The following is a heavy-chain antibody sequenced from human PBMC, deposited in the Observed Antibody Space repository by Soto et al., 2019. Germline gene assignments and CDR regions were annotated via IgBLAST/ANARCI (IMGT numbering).Heavy chain of an antibody. CDR1: GGTFSSYA. J-gene: IGHJ4*02. Sequence: GASVKVSCKASGGTFSSYAISWVRQAPGQGLEWMGGIIPIFGTANYAQKFQGRVTITADESTSTAYMELSSLRSEDTAVHYCARDKRQNSSGWYPHYWGQGTLVTVSS. CDR3: ARDKRQNSSGWYPHY. D-gene: IGHD6-19*01. V-gene: IGHV1-69*13. CDR2: IIPIFGTA.